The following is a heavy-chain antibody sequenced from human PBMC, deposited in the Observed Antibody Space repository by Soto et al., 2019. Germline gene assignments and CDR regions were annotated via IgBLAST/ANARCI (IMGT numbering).Heavy chain of an antibody. D-gene: IGHD3-10*01. Sequence: PSQTMSFTCSLGGSFISRYFRRWRPQPPRKGLEWIGYIYYSRSTNYDPSLKNRVTISVDTSKNQVSLKLSSVAAADTAVYYCARAPRGNYGYPSYFDYWGPGTLVTVSP. J-gene: IGHJ4*02. CDR1: GSFISRYF. V-gene: IGHV4-59*01. CDR3: ARAPRGNYGYPSYFDY. CDR2: IYYSRST.